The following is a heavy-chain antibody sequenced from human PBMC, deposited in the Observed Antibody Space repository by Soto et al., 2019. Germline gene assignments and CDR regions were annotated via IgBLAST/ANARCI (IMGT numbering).Heavy chain of an antibody. D-gene: IGHD2-21*01. CDR2: MNPNSGNT. V-gene: IGHV1-8*01. CDR1: GYTFTSYD. J-gene: IGHJ6*02. Sequence: ASVKVSCKASGYTFTSYDINWVRQATGQGLEWMGWMNPNSGNTGYAQKFQGRVTMTRNTSISTAYMELSSLRSEDTAVYYCATDPYCGSAPGCSALDAWGQGTTVTVSS. CDR3: ATDPYCGSAPGCSALDA.